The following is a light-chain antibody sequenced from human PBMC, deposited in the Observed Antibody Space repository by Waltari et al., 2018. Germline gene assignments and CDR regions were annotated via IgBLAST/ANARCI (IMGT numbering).Light chain of an antibody. J-gene: IGKJ3*01. CDR2: WAS. CDR3: QQYYSTPRE. Sequence: DIVMTQSPDSLAVSLGERATINCKSSQSVLYSSNNKNYLAWYQQKPGRPPKLLIYWASTRESGVPDRFSGSGSGTDFTLTISSLQAEDVAVYYCQQYYSTPREFGPGTKVDIK. CDR1: QSVLYSSNNKNY. V-gene: IGKV4-1*01.